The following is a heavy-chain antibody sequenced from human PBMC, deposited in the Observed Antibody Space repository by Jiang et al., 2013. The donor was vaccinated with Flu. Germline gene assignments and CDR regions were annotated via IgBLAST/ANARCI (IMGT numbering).Heavy chain of an antibody. CDR1: GYSFTSYW. CDR2: IYPGDSDT. J-gene: IGHJ2*01. Sequence: GAEVKKPGESLKISCKGSGYSFTSYWIGWVRQMPGKGLEWMGIIYPGDSDTRYSPSFQGQVTISADKSISTAYLQWSSLKASDTAMYYCARATVVTLRLRYFDLWGRGTLVTVSS. V-gene: IGHV5-51*03. D-gene: IGHD4-23*01. CDR3: ARATVVTLRLRYFDL.